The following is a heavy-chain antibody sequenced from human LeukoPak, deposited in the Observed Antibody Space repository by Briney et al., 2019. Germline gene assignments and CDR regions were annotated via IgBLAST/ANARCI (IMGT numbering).Heavy chain of an antibody. CDR3: ARDLKTGSIEQLLWFGELFDDRYYYYYMDV. CDR2: ISRSGSTK. Sequence: GGSLRLSCAASGFTFSDYNMRWIRQAPGKGLEWVSSISRSGSTKYYADSVKGRFTISRDNAKNSLFLQMNSLRAEDTAVYYCARDLKTGSIEQLLWFGELFDDRYYYYYMDVWGKGTTVTVSS. D-gene: IGHD3-10*01. CDR1: GFTFSDYN. V-gene: IGHV3-11*01. J-gene: IGHJ6*03.